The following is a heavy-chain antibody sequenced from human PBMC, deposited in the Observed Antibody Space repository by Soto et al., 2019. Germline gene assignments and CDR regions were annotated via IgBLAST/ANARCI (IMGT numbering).Heavy chain of an antibody. V-gene: IGHV1-69*12. J-gene: IGHJ6*02. D-gene: IGHD3-10*01. CDR2: IIPIFRTP. CDR3: ARDKERQRFGGNYYYAMDI. Sequence: QVQLVQSGAEVKKPGSSVKVSCKASGGTFNTFAISWVRQAPGQGFEWRGGIIPIFRTPDYAQKFQGRVTIIADESASTAYMELSSLRSEDTAVYYCARDKERQRFGGNYYYAMDIWGQGTTVTVSS. CDR1: GGTFNTFA.